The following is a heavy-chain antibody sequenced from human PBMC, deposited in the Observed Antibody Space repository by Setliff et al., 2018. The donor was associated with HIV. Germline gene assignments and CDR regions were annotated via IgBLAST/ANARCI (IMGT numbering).Heavy chain of an antibody. V-gene: IGHV4-39*02. CDR1: GGSISSNNFY. CDR3: ARDRRGYYYGSGSCYMDV. D-gene: IGHD3-10*01. CDR2: IYSSGDS. Sequence: PSETLSLTCTVTGGSISSNNFYWGWIRQPPGKGLEWIGTIYSSGDSFYDPSLKSRVTISGDTSKNQFSLKLSSVTAADTAVYYCARDRRGYYYGSGSCYMDVWGTGTTVTVSS. J-gene: IGHJ6*03.